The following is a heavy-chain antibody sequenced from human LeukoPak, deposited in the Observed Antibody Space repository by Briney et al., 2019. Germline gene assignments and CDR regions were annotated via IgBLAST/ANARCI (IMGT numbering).Heavy chain of an antibody. CDR2: INPSGGST. CDR3: AREGEMATIKYYFDY. Sequence: ASVKVSCKASGYTFTSYYMHWVRQAPGQGLEWMGIINPSGGSTSYAQKFQGRVTMTRDTSMSTVYMELSSLRSEDTAVYYCAREGEMATIKYYFDYWGQGTLVTVSS. J-gene: IGHJ4*02. D-gene: IGHD5-24*01. V-gene: IGHV1-46*01. CDR1: GYTFTSYY.